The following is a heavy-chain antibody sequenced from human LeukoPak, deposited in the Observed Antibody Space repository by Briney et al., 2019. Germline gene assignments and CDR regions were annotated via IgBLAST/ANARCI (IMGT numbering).Heavy chain of an antibody. D-gene: IGHD3-22*01. CDR1: GGSIDSYY. CDR3: ARVGRGYYRNPFDY. CDR2: IYYTGST. V-gene: IGHV4-59*01. Sequence: SETLSLTCTVSGGSIDSYYWSWIRQPPGKGLEWIGYIYYTGSTEYHPSLKSRVTISLDTSKNQFSLKLTSVTAADTAVYYCARVGRGYYRNPFDYWGQGILVTVSS. J-gene: IGHJ4*02.